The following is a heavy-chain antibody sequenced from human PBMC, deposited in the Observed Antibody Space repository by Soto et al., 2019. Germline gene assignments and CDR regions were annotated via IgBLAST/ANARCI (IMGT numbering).Heavy chain of an antibody. D-gene: IGHD3-16*01. CDR3: ARAFAGFGAYWYFDL. V-gene: IGHV1-69*13. Sequence: GASVKVSCKASGGTFSSYAISWVRQAPGQGLEWMGGIIPIFGTANYAQKFQGRVTITADESTSTAYMELSSLSSVTAADTAVYYCARAFAGFGAYWYFDLWGRGTLVTVSS. CDR2: IIPIFGTA. CDR1: GGTFSSYA. J-gene: IGHJ2*01.